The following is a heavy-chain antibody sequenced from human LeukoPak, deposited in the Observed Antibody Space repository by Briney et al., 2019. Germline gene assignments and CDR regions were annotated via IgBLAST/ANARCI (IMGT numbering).Heavy chain of an antibody. CDR2: MSSSSSTV. J-gene: IGHJ4*02. CDR3: ASYPYRGSYSDY. V-gene: IGHV3-48*01. CDR1: GFTFSSYS. Sequence: GGSLRLSCAASGFTFSSYSMNWVRQAPGQGLEGGSYMSSSSSTVYYADSVKGRFTISRDNAKNSLLLQTNSLRAEDTAVYYCASYPYRGSYSDYWGQGTLVTVSS. D-gene: IGHD1-26*01.